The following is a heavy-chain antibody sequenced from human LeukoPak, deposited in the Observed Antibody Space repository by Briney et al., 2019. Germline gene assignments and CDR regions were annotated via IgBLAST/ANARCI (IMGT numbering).Heavy chain of an antibody. CDR2: IKQDGSEK. V-gene: IGHV3-7*01. CDR1: GFTFSSYW. Sequence: GGPLRLSCAASGFTFSSYWMSWVRQAPGKGLEWVANIKQDGSEKYYVDSVKGRFTISRDNAKNSLYLQMNSLRAEDTAVYYCARDRRVLRFLEWFKYFDYWGQGTLVTVSS. D-gene: IGHD3-3*01. J-gene: IGHJ4*02. CDR3: ARDRRVLRFLEWFKYFDY.